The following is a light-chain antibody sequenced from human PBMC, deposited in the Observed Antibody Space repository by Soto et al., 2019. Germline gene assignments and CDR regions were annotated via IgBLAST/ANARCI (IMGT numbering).Light chain of an antibody. J-gene: IGLJ1*01. CDR1: SSNIGAGYD. Sequence: QPVLTQPPSVSGAPGQRVTISCTGSSSNIGAGYDVHWYQRLPGTAPKVLIYGNNNRPSGVPDRFSGSKSGTSASLAITGLQAEDEADYSCQSYDSSLSGSYVFGTGTKLTVL. CDR3: QSYDSSLSGSYV. V-gene: IGLV1-40*01. CDR2: GNN.